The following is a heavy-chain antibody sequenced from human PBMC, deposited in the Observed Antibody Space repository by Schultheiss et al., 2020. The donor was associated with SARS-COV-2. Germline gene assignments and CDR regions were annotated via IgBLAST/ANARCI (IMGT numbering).Heavy chain of an antibody. V-gene: IGHV3-23*01. CDR2: ISGSGGST. Sequence: GESLKISCAASGFTFSSYSMNWVRQAPGKGLEWVSAISGSGGSTYYADSVKGRFTISRDNAKNTLYLQMNSLRAEDTAVYYCARYNYGDYKIDYWGQGTLVTVSS. CDR3: ARYNYGDYKIDY. D-gene: IGHD4-17*01. J-gene: IGHJ4*02. CDR1: GFTFSSYS.